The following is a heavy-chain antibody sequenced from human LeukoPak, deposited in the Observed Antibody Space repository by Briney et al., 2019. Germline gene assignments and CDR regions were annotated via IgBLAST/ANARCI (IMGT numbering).Heavy chain of an antibody. CDR1: GFTFNTYR. J-gene: IGHJ4*02. CDR3: ARVLGYCSSTSCYTDY. V-gene: IGHV3-48*01. D-gene: IGHD2-2*02. Sequence: PGGSLRLSCAASGFTFNTYRMHWVRQAPGQGLEWVSYISSGRTIYYADSVKGRFTISRDNAKSSLYLQMNSLRAEDTAVYYCARVLGYCSSTSCYTDYWGQGTLVTVSS. CDR2: ISSGRTI.